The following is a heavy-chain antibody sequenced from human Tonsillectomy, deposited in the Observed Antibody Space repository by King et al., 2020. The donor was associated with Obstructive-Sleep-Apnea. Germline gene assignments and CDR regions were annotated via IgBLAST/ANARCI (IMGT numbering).Heavy chain of an antibody. V-gene: IGHV3-21*01. CDR1: GFTFSDYS. D-gene: IGHD6-13*01. CDR2: ISPSSSYI. CDR3: ARDMTAAGFPSFGY. J-gene: IGHJ4*02. Sequence: VQLVESGGGLVKPGGSLRLSCAASGFTFSDYSMNWVRQAPGKGLEWVSSISPSSSYIYYADSVKGRFTISRDNAKNSLYLQMNSLRAEDTALYYCARDMTAAGFPSFGYWGQGTLVTVSS.